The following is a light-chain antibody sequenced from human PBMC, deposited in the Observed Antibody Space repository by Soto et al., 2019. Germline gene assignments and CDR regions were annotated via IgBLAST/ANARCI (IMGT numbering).Light chain of an antibody. Sequence: EIVLTQSPGTLSLSPGERATLSCRSSHSVSSNYLSWYQHTPGQAPSLLIYDVSSRATDIPDRFSGSGSGADFTLTISRLELVDFAVYYCQQYGSSPTFGQGTKVEIK. CDR3: QQYGSSPT. V-gene: IGKV3-20*01. J-gene: IGKJ1*01. CDR1: HSVSSNY. CDR2: DVS.